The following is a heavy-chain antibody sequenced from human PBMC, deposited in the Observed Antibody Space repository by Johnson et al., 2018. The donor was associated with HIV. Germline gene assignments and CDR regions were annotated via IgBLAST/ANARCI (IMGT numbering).Heavy chain of an antibody. J-gene: IGHJ3*02. D-gene: IGHD3-10*01. Sequence: QVKLVESGGGLVQPGRSLRLSCAASGFTFSDYYMSWIRQAPGKGLEWVSYISSSGSTIYYADSVKGRFTISRDNSKNTLYLQMNSLRAEDTAVYYCARAGVTMVRGGGHAFDIWGQGTMVTVSS. CDR1: GFTFSDYY. V-gene: IGHV3-11*01. CDR2: ISSSGSTI. CDR3: ARAGVTMVRGGGHAFDI.